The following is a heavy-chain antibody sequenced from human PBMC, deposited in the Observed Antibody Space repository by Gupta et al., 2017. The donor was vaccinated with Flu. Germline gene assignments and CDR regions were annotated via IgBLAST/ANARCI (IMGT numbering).Heavy chain of an antibody. CDR3: TTAFCTSCPRGDYFDY. Sequence: MSWVRQGPGKGLEWVGRIKSKTDGGAIDYAAPVKGRFTISRDDSKNMVYLQMNSRKTEDTAVYYCTTAFCTSCPRGDYFDYWGQGALVTVSS. CDR2: IKSKTDGGAI. J-gene: IGHJ4*02. D-gene: IGHD2-2*01. V-gene: IGHV3-15*01.